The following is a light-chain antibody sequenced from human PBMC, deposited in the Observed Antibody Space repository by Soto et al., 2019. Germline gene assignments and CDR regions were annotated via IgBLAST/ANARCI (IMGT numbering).Light chain of an antibody. V-gene: IGKV3-15*01. Sequence: EIVMTQSPATLSVSPGERATLSCRASQSVSSNLAWYQQKPGQAPRLLIYGASTRATGIPARFSGSGSGTEFTLTISSLQSEDFAVYYCKQYNNWPPLTFGGATKVDI. J-gene: IGKJ4*01. CDR3: KQYNNWPPLT. CDR1: QSVSSN. CDR2: GAS.